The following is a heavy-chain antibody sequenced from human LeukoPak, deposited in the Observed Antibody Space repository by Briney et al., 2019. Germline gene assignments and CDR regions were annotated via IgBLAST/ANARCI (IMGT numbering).Heavy chain of an antibody. D-gene: IGHD3-22*01. V-gene: IGHV4-31*03. Sequence: KPSETLSLTCTVSGGSISSGGYYWSWIRQHPGKGLEWIGYIYYSGSTYYNPSLKSRVTISVDTSKNQFSLKLSSVTAADTAVYYCARGMGGSSGYYLHWGQGTLVTVSS. CDR3: ARGMGGSSGYYLH. J-gene: IGHJ4*02. CDR2: IYYSGST. CDR1: GGSISSGGYY.